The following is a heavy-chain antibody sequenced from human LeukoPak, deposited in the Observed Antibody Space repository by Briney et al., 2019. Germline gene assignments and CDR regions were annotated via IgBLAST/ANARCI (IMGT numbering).Heavy chain of an antibody. D-gene: IGHD3-3*01. Sequence: ASVKVSCKASGYTFTSYGISWVRQAPGQGLEWMGWISAYNGNTNYAQKLQGRVTMTTDTSTSTAYMELRSLRSDDTAVYYCAREVGFWSGYYNPQFDYWAREPWSPSPQ. V-gene: IGHV1-18*01. CDR2: ISAYNGNT. CDR1: GYTFTSYG. J-gene: IGHJ4*02. CDR3: AREVGFWSGYYNPQFDY.